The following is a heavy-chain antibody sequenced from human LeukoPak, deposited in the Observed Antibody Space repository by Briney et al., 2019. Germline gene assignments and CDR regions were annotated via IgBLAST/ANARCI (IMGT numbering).Heavy chain of an antibody. CDR2: TRNKANSYTT. J-gene: IGHJ4*02. D-gene: IGHD2/OR15-2a*01. V-gene: IGHV3-72*01. CDR1: GFTLSDHY. Sequence: GGSLRLSCAASGFTLSDHYMDWVRQAPGKGLEWVGRTRNKANSYTTEYAASVKGRFTIPRDDSKSSLSLQMDSLKIEDTAVYYCAKTLYVSGRYYFDYWGQGALVTVSS. CDR3: AKTLYVSGRYYFDY.